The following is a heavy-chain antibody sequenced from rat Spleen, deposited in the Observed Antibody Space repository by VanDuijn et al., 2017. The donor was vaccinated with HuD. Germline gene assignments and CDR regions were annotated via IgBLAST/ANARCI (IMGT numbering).Heavy chain of an antibody. D-gene: IGHD1-5*01. J-gene: IGHJ4*01. V-gene: IGHV5-25*01. CDR3: ASQYGYNYGVMDA. CDR1: GFTFSNYD. CDR2: ISPSGGST. Sequence: EVQLVESGGGLVQPGRSLKLSCAASGFTFSNYDMAWVRQAPTKGLEWVASISPSGGSTYYRDSVKGRFTVSRDNAKSTLYLQMDSLRSEDTATYYCASQYGYNYGVMDAWGQGASVTVSS.